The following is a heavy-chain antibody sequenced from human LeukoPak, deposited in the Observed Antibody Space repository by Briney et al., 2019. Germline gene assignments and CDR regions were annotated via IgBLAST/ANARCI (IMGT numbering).Heavy chain of an antibody. J-gene: IGHJ5*02. CDR2: IYYSGST. D-gene: IGHD3-3*01. CDR1: GGSISSYY. V-gene: IGHV4-59*01. CDR3: ARGPRPTYDFWSGYYYNNWFDP. Sequence: SETLSLTCTVSGGSISSYYWSWIRQPPGKGLEWIGYIYYSGSTNYNPSLKSRVTISVDTSKNPFSLKLSSVTAADTAVYYCARGPRPTYDFWSGYYYNNWFDPWGQGTLVTVSS.